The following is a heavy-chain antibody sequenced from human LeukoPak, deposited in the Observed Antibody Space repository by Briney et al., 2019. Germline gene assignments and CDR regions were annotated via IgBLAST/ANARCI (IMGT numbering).Heavy chain of an antibody. CDR3: ARDLDHCSSTSCYSYYFDY. V-gene: IGHV4-59*12. Sequence: SETLSLTCTVSGGSISLYYWSWIRQPPGKGLEWIGYISYTGSTNYNPSLQSRVTVSLDTSRNQFSLKLSSVTAADTAVYYCARDLDHCSSTSCYSYYFDYWGQGTLVTVSS. D-gene: IGHD2-2*01. CDR1: GGSISLYY. CDR2: ISYTGST. J-gene: IGHJ4*02.